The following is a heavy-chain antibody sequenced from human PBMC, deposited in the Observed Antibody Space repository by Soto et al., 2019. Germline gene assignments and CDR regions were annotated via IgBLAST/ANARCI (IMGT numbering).Heavy chain of an antibody. CDR2: IHPGDSDT. Sequence: GESLKISCMGSGYIFTNYWIAWVRQMPGKGLEWMGNIHPGDSDTRYTASFHGRVTISVDGSTSTAYLQWSSLEASDTAIYYCVRQGLNRMSPVPATSDYWGQGTLVTVSS. V-gene: IGHV5-51*01. CDR3: VRQGLNRMSPVPATSDY. J-gene: IGHJ4*02. CDR1: GYIFTNYW. D-gene: IGHD2-15*01.